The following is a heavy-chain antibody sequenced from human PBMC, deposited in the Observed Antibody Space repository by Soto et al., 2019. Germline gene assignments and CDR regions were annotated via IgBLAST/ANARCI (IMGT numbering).Heavy chain of an antibody. Sequence: HPGGSLRLSCAASGFTFSDHYMDWVRQAPGKGLEWVGRTRNKANSYTTEYAASVKGRFTISRDDSKNSLYLQMNSLKTEDTALYYCAREGILTGYYIFDYWGQGT. CDR3: AREGILTGYYIFDY. V-gene: IGHV3-72*01. D-gene: IGHD3-9*01. CDR2: TRNKANSYTT. J-gene: IGHJ4*02. CDR1: GFTFSDHY.